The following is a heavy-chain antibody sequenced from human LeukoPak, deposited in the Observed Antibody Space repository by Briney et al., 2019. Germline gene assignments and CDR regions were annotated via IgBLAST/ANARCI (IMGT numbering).Heavy chain of an antibody. V-gene: IGHV1-18*04. CDR2: ISAYNGNT. D-gene: IGHD3-10*01. CDR1: GYTFTSYG. J-gene: IGHJ4*02. CDR3: ARVGYYGSGSYYREY. Sequence: ASVKVSCKASGYTFTSYGISWVRQAPGQGLEWMGWISAYNGNTNYAQKLQGRVTMTTDTSTSTAYMELKSLRSDNTAVYYCARVGYYGSGSYYREYWGQGTLATVSS.